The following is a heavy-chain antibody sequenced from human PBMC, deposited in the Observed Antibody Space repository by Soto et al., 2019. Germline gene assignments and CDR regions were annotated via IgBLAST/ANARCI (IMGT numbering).Heavy chain of an antibody. CDR2: ISHSGST. CDR3: ARDLNYGSGSWD. D-gene: IGHD3-10*01. V-gene: IGHV4-4*02. J-gene: IGHJ3*01. CDR1: GGSISSGNW. Sequence: QVQLQKSGPGLLKPSGTLSLTCTVSGGSISSGNWFSWVRQSPGKGLEWIGEISHSGSTNYKPSLKGRVTISIAKSKNQLSLNLISVTAADTAVYYCARDLNYGSGSWDWGQGTMVTVSS.